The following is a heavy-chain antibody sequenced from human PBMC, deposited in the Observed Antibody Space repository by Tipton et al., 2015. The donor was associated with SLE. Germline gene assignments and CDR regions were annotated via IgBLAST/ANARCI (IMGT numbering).Heavy chain of an antibody. D-gene: IGHD1-26*01. CDR1: GGSMRNWC. Sequence: SGGSMRNWCWSWIRQPPGKGLEWMGYIYYSGSTNYNPSLKSRVTISVDTSKNQFSLKLSSVTAADTAVYYCARGVLGGSYPYWGQGTLVTVSS. V-gene: IGHV4-59*12. CDR2: IYYSGST. CDR3: ARGVLGGSYPY. J-gene: IGHJ4*02.